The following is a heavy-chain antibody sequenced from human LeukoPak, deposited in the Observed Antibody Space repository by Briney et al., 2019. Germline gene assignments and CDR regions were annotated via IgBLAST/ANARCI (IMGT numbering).Heavy chain of an antibody. Sequence: PGGSLRLSCAASGFTFSSYSMNWVRQAPGKGLEWVSSISSSSSYIYYADSVKGRFTISRDNAKNSLYLQMNSLRAEDTAVYYCARGHYYDILTGYRGGFDYWGQGTLVTVSS. V-gene: IGHV3-21*01. CDR3: ARGHYYDILTGYRGGFDY. J-gene: IGHJ4*02. CDR2: ISSSSSYI. CDR1: GFTFSSYS. D-gene: IGHD3-9*01.